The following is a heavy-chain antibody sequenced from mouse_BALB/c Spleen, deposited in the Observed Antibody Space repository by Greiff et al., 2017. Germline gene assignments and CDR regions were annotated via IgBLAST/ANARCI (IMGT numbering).Heavy chain of an antibody. CDR2: INPGSGGT. Sequence: QVTLKVSGAELVRPGTSVKVSCKASGYAFTNYLIEWVKQRPGQGLEWIGVINPGSGGTNYNEKFKGKATLTADKSSSTAYMQLSSLTSDDSAVYFCARSYYYGSAYYAMDYWGQGTSVTVSS. J-gene: IGHJ4*01. CDR1: GYAFTNYL. D-gene: IGHD1-1*01. V-gene: IGHV1-54*01. CDR3: ARSYYYGSAYYAMDY.